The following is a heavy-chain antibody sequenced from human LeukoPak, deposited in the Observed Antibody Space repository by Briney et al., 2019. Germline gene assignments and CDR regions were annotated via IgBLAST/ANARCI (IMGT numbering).Heavy chain of an antibody. D-gene: IGHD3-10*01. V-gene: IGHV1-18*01. CDR1: GYTFTSYG. Sequence: GASVKVSCKASGYTFTSYGISWVRQAPGQGLEWMGWISTYNGNINYAQKLQGRVTMTTDTSTSTAYMDLRSLRSDDTAVYYCARDLHRVVVRGVPHYYYYMDVWGKGTTVTISS. CDR2: ISTYNGNI. J-gene: IGHJ6*03. CDR3: ARDLHRVVVRGVPHYYYYMDV.